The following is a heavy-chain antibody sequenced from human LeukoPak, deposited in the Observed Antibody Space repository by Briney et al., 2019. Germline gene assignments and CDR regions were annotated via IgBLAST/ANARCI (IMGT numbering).Heavy chain of an antibody. J-gene: IGHJ4*02. D-gene: IGHD3-3*01. V-gene: IGHV4-39*07. CDR2: IYYSGST. Sequence: PSETLSLTCTVSGGSISSSSYYWGWIRQPPGKGLEWIGSIYYSGSTYYNPSLKGRVTISVDTSKNHFSLKLSSVTAADTAVYYCARDFRGGYDFWSGYYTPYYFDYWGQGTLVTVSP. CDR1: GGSISSSSYY. CDR3: ARDFRGGYDFWSGYYTPYYFDY.